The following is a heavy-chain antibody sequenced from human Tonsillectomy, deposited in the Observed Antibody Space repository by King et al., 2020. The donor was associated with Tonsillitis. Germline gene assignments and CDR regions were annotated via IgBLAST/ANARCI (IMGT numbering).Heavy chain of an antibody. D-gene: IGHD1-26*01. J-gene: IGHJ4*02. V-gene: IGHV4-39*01. CDR1: GGSISSSSYY. Sequence: QLQESGPGLVKPSETLSLTCTVSGGSISSSSYYWGWIRQPPGKGLEWIGSIYYSGSTYYNPSLKSRVTISVDTSKMQFSLKLRSVTAADTAVYYCARGGVGATNIFDYWGQGTLVTVSS. CDR2: IYYSGST. CDR3: ARGGVGATNIFDY.